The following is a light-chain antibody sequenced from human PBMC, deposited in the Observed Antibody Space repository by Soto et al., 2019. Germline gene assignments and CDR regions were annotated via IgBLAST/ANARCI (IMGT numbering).Light chain of an antibody. CDR3: GAWDDSLSGPA. V-gene: IGLV1-47*02. CDR1: SSNIGSNY. CDR2: SNN. J-gene: IGLJ2*01. Sequence: QSVLTQPPSASGTPGQRVTISCSGSSSNIGSNYVYWYQQLPGTAPKLLIYSNNQRPSGVPDRCAGSKSGTSASLAISGLRSEDEADYYCGAWDDSLSGPAFGGGTKLPVL.